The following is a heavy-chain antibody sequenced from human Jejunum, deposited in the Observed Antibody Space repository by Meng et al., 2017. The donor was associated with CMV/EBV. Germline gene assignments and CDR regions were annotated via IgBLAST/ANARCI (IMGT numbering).Heavy chain of an antibody. J-gene: IGHJ4*02. CDR3: AKDGGSFLDYYLDF. D-gene: IGHD1-26*01. Sequence: SGYTLTDYYMQWVRQAPGQGLEWMGWVNPDTGDTNYAKKFQGRVTVTRDMSINTVYMELTRLRSDDTAVYYCAKDGGSFLDYYLDFWGQGTLVTVSS. CDR2: VNPDTGDT. V-gene: IGHV1-2*02. CDR1: GYTLTDYY.